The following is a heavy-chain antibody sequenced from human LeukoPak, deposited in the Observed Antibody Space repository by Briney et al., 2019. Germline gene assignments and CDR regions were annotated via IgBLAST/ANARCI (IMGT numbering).Heavy chain of an antibody. CDR1: GFTFSSYW. CDR3: ARDTSPSSRRIYFHALDM. Sequence: GGALRLSCTAPGFTFSSYWMRWVRHAPGKGLGWVSHIKTDGRTVNYVDSVNGRFTITKDNAKNTLYLQISSLRAEDTAMYYCARDTSPSSRRIYFHALDMWGQGTMVTVSS. D-gene: IGHD2/OR15-2a*01. CDR2: IKTDGRTV. J-gene: IGHJ3*02. V-gene: IGHV3-74*01.